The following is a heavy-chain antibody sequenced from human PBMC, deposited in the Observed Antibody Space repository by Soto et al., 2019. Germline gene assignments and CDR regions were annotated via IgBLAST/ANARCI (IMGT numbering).Heavy chain of an antibody. CDR3: AKQSGAGSYYNAGCGGHFDY. Sequence: QVQLVESGGGVVQPGRSLGLSWAASGFTFNNYGMHWVRHAPGKGLEWMVVISFDGRNTYYADSVKGRFTISRDNSKNPLSLQMTSMRAEDTGVYYCAKQSGAGSYYNAGCGGHFDYWGQGTLVTVSS. CDR2: ISFDGRNT. CDR1: GFTFNNYG. J-gene: IGHJ4*02. D-gene: IGHD3-10*01. V-gene: IGHV3-30*18.